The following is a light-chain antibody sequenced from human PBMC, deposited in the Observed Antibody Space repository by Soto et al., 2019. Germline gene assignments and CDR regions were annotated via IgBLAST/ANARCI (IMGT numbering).Light chain of an antibody. V-gene: IGKV1-5*01. Sequence: DIQMTQSPSTLSASVGDRVTITFRASQSISSWLAWYQQKPGKAPKLLIYDASSLESGVPSRFSGSGSGPEFTLTISSLQPDDFATYYCQQYNSYPTFGQGTKVDIK. CDR2: DAS. CDR3: QQYNSYPT. CDR1: QSISSW. J-gene: IGKJ1*01.